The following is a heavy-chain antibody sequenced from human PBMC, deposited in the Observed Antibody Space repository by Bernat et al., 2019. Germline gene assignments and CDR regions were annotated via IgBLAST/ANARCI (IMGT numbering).Heavy chain of an antibody. D-gene: IGHD1-26*01. V-gene: IGHV3-66*01. CDR1: GFTVSSNY. CDR3: ASAVEFRWELHFDY. CDR2: IYSGGST. J-gene: IGHJ4*02. Sequence: EVQLVESGGGLVQPGGSLRLSCAASGFTVSSNYMSWVRQAPGKGLEWVSVIYSGGSTYYADSVKGRFTISRDNSKNTLYLQMNSLRAEDTAVYYCASAVEFRWELHFDYWGQGTLVTVSS.